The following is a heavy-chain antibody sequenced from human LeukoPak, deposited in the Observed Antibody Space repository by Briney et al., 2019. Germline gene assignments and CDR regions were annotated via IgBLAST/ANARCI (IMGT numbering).Heavy chain of an antibody. CDR1: GFTFSSYS. D-gene: IGHD1-26*01. CDR2: ISSSSSYI. J-gene: IGHJ5*02. CDR3: ARDPGRATRESWFDP. V-gene: IGHV3-21*01. Sequence: GGSLRLSCAASGFTFSSYSMNWVREAPGRGLEWVSSISSSSSYIYYADSVKGRFTISRDNAKNSLYLQMNSLRAEDTAVYYCARDPGRATRESWFDPWGQGTRVTVSS.